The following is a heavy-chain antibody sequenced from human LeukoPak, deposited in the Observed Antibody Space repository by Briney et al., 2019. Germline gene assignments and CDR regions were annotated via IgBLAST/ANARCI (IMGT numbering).Heavy chain of an antibody. Sequence: ASVKVSCKASGGTFSSYAISWVRQAPGQGLEWMGGIIPIFGTANYAQKFQSRVTITADESTSTAYMELSSLRSEDTAVYYCVSTDYDILTGYPHYYYGMDVWGKGTTVTVSS. V-gene: IGHV1-69*01. CDR3: VSTDYDILTGYPHYYYGMDV. CDR1: GGTFSSYA. J-gene: IGHJ6*04. D-gene: IGHD3-9*01. CDR2: IIPIFGTA.